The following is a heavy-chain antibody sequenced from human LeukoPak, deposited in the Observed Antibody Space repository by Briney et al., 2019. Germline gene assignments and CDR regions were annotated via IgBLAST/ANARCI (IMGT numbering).Heavy chain of an antibody. D-gene: IGHD3-10*01. CDR2: IRYDGNNK. CDR1: GFTVSSNY. CDR3: ARDPLLYGSGSYYSDY. V-gene: IGHV3-30*02. Sequence: GGSLRLSCAASGFTVSSNYMSWVRQAPGKGLEWVTFIRYDGNNKYYADSVKGRFTISRDGSKNTLFLQMNSLRAEDTAVYYCARDPLLYGSGSYYSDYWGQGTLVTVSS. J-gene: IGHJ4*02.